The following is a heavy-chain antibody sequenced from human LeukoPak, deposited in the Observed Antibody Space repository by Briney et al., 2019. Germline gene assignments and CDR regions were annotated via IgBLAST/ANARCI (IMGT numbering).Heavy chain of an antibody. V-gene: IGHV3-30*18. CDR2: IYYDGRNK. J-gene: IGHJ4*02. CDR3: AKGPLRGTAAAIDY. Sequence: SLRLSCAASGFTCNNYGIHCVRPAPGKGLEWVAVIYYDGRNKHYPDSVKGPLTISRDISTYTLWLHMDTLRTEDTAVYDCAKGPLRGTAAAIDYWGQGTLVTVSS. CDR1: GFTCNNYG. D-gene: IGHD2-2*01.